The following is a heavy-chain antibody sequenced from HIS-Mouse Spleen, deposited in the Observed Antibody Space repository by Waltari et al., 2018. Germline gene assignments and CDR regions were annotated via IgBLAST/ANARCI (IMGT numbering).Heavy chain of an antibody. J-gene: IGHJ4*02. CDR3: AGYNWNYGTDY. CDR1: GGSFSGYY. V-gene: IGHV4-34*01. CDR2: INHSGST. D-gene: IGHD1-7*01. Sequence: QVQLQQWRAGLLKPSATLSLTCAVYGGSFSGYYWSWIRQPPGKGLEWIGEINHSGSTNYNPSLKSRVTISVDTSKNQFSLKLSSVTAADTAVYYCAGYNWNYGTDYWGQGTLVTVSS.